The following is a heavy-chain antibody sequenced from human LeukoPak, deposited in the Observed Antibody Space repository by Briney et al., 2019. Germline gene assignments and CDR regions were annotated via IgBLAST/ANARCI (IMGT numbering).Heavy chain of an antibody. CDR2: ISGSSSYI. J-gene: IGHJ4*02. V-gene: IGHV3-21*01. CDR3: ARAPGQWLAYFDY. D-gene: IGHD6-19*01. Sequence: GGSLRLSCVASGLTFSPYSMNWVRQAPGKGLEWVSCISGSSSYIYYGDSVKGRFTISRDNAKSSLYLQMNSLRAEDTAVYYCARAPGQWLAYFDYWGQGTLVTVSS. CDR1: GLTFSPYS.